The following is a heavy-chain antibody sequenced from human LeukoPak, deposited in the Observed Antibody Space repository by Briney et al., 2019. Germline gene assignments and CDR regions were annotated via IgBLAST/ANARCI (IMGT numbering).Heavy chain of an antibody. D-gene: IGHD6-19*01. Sequence: GGSLRLSCAASGFTVSSNYMSWVRQAPGKGLEWVSVIYSGGSTYYADSVKGRFTISRDNSKNTLYLQMNSLRAEDTAVYYCARGRAVAGNGELDYWGQGPLVTVSS. CDR3: ARGRAVAGNGELDY. J-gene: IGHJ4*02. CDR2: IYSGGST. CDR1: GFTVSSNY. V-gene: IGHV3-53*01.